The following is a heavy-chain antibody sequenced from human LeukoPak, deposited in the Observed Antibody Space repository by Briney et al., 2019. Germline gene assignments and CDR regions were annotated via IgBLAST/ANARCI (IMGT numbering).Heavy chain of an antibody. V-gene: IGHV1-24*01. CDR3: ATGYMAFAPYYFDY. CDR1: GYTLTELS. CDR2: FDPEDGEK. Sequence: RASVKVSCKVSGYTLTELSMHWVRQAPGKGLEWMGGFDPEDGEKIYAQKFQGRVTMTEDTSTDTAYMELSSLRSEDTAVYYCATGYMAFAPYYFDYWGQGTLVTVSS. D-gene: IGHD1-14*01. J-gene: IGHJ4*02.